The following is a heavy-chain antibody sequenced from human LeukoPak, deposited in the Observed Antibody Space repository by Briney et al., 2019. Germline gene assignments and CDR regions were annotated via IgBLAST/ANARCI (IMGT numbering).Heavy chain of an antibody. V-gene: IGHV3-48*03. D-gene: IGHD2-21*01. Sequence: QPGGSLRLSCAASGFTFSSYEMNWVRQAPGKGLEWVSYISSSDTPIHYADSVKGRFTISRDNAENSLFLQMNSLRAEDTAVYYCAREKTACGGDCYDSWGQGTLVTVSS. CDR3: AREKTACGGDCYDS. J-gene: IGHJ4*02. CDR1: GFTFSSYE. CDR2: ISSSDTPI.